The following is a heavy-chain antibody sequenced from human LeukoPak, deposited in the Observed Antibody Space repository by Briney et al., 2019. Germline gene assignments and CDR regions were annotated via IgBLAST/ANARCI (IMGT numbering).Heavy chain of an antibody. D-gene: IGHD3-22*01. Sequence: PSETLSLTCTVSGGSISSYYWSWIRQPAGKGLEWIGRIHTSGSTNYNPSLKSRVTMSVDTSKNQFSLKLSSVTAADTAVYYCARGLGYYDSSGYSYYFDYWGQGTLVTVSS. CDR2: IHTSGST. CDR1: GGSISSYY. J-gene: IGHJ4*02. V-gene: IGHV4-4*07. CDR3: ARGLGYYDSSGYSYYFDY.